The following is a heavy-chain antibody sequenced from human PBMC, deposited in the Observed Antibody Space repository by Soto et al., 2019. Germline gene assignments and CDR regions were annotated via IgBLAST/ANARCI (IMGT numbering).Heavy chain of an antibody. CDR3: ARAVAVAADFDY. CDR1: GYTFTGYA. J-gene: IGHJ4*02. D-gene: IGHD6-19*01. V-gene: IGHV1-3*05. Sequence: QVQLVQSAAEEKKPGASVKVSCKASGYTFTGYAMHWVRKAPGQRLEWKGWINAGNGNTKYSQKFQGRVTITRDTSASTAYMELSSLRSEDTAVYYCARAVAVAADFDYWGQGTLVTVSS. CDR2: INAGNGNT.